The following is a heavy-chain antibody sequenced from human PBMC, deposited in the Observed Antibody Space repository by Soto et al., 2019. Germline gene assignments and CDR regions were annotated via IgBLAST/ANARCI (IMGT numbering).Heavy chain of an antibody. CDR1: GFSFSNYA. Sequence: QVQLVESGGGVVQPGRSLRLSCAASGFSFSNYAMHWVRQAPGKGLEWMAAIPYDGDKIHYADSVKGRFTISRDNAKNTLYLQINSLRVEDTAVYYCVRGTCYDCWNNEYWGQGTQVTVSS. CDR2: IPYDGDKI. J-gene: IGHJ4*02. D-gene: IGHD2-21*02. CDR3: VRGTCYDCWNNEY. V-gene: IGHV3-30-3*01.